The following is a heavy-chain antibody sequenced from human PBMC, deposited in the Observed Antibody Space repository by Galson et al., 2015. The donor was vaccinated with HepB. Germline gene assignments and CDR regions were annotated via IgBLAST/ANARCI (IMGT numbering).Heavy chain of an antibody. CDR2: ITPFNGNT. Sequence: SVKVSCKASGYTFTYRYLHWVRQAPGQALEWMGWITPFNGNTNYAQKFRDRVTITRDRSMYTAYMELSSLRSEDTAMYYCASPGGGGNSPDYYGMDVWGQGTTVTVSS. V-gene: IGHV1-45*02. CDR3: ASPGGGGNSPDYYGMDV. CDR1: GYTFTYRY. J-gene: IGHJ6*02. D-gene: IGHD4-23*01.